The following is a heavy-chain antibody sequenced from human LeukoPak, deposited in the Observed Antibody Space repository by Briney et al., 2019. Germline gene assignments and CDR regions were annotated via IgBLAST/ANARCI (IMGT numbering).Heavy chain of an antibody. CDR3: ARALGYTSSYSFDY. J-gene: IGHJ4*02. D-gene: IGHD2-2*01. CDR1: GFTFSSYG. V-gene: IGHV3-33*01. Sequence: GRSLRLSCAASGFTFSSYGMHWVRQAPGKGLEWVAVIWYDGSNKYYADSVKGRFTISRDNSKNTLYLQMNSLRAEDTGVYYCARALGYTSSYSFDYWGQGALVTVSS. CDR2: IWYDGSNK.